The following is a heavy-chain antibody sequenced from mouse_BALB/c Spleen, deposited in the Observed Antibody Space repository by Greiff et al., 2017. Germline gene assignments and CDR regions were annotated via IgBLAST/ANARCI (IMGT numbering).Heavy chain of an antibody. CDR2: IDTSDSYT. V-gene: IGHV1-69*01. Sequence: QVQLQQPGAELVMPGASVKMSCKASGYTFTDYWMHWVKQRPGQGLEWIGAIDTSDSYTSYNQKFKGKATLTVDESSSTAYMQLSSLTSEDSAVYYCAKYGNYDAMDYWGQGTSVTVSS. J-gene: IGHJ4*01. CDR3: AKYGNYDAMDY. CDR1: GYTFTDYW. D-gene: IGHD2-1*01.